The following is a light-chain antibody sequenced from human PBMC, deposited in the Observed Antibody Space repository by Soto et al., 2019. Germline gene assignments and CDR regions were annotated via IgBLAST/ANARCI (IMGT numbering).Light chain of an antibody. V-gene: IGLV1-44*01. CDR2: SNN. CDR1: SSNIGSNT. CDR3: AAWDDSLNGYV. Sequence: QSVLTQSPSASGTPGQRVTISCSGSSSNIGSNTVNWYQQLPGTAPKLLIYSNNQLPSGVPDRFSGSKSGTSASLAISGLQSEDEADYYCAAWDDSLNGYVFGTGTKVTVL. J-gene: IGLJ1*01.